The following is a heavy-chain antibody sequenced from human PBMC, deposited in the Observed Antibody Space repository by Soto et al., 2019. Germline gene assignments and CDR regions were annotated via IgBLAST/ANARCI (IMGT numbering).Heavy chain of an antibody. V-gene: IGHV3-23*01. Sequence: PGGSLSLSCAASGFTFSSYAMSWVRQAPGKGLEWVSAISGSGGSTYYADSVKGRFTISRDNSKNTLYLQMNSLRAEDTAVYYCAKDPSVYISPDWAFDIWGQGTMVTVSS. CDR3: AKDPSVYISPDWAFDI. J-gene: IGHJ3*02. CDR1: GFTFSSYA. CDR2: ISGSGGST. D-gene: IGHD2-21*01.